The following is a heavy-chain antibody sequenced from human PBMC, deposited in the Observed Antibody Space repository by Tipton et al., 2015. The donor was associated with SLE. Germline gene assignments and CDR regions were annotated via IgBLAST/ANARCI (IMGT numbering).Heavy chain of an antibody. CDR3: ARAGPYYDSSGYYYLAFDI. CDR1: GGSISSYY. CDR2: IYYSGST. V-gene: IGHV4-59*01. J-gene: IGHJ3*02. D-gene: IGHD3-22*01. Sequence: TLSLTCTVSGGSISSYYWSWIRQPPGKGLEWIGYIYYSGSTNYNPSLKSRVTISVDTSKNQFSLKLSSVTAADTAGYYCARAGPYYDSSGYYYLAFDIWGQGTMVTVSS.